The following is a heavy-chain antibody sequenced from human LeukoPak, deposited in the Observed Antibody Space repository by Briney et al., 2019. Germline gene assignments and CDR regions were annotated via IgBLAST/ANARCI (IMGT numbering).Heavy chain of an antibody. J-gene: IGHJ4*02. CDR2: ITYSGGDT. V-gene: IGHV3-23*01. Sequence: GGSLRLSCAASGFTFRSYAMSWVRQTPEKGLEWVSAITYSGGDTFHADSVKGRFSISRDNSKNTLYLQMNSLGAEDTAVYYCARDLGPETSCEDYWGQGTLVTVTS. D-gene: IGHD2-2*01. CDR1: GFTFRSYA. CDR3: ARDLGPETSCEDY.